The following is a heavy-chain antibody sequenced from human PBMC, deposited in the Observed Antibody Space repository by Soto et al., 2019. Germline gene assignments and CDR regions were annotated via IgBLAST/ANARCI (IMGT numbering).Heavy chain of an antibody. CDR3: ARDSTTYYYYYYGMHV. CDR1: GFTFSSYG. V-gene: IGHV3-33*01. D-gene: IGHD1-26*01. Sequence: QVQLVESGGGVVQPGRSLRLSCAASGFTFSSYGMHWVRQAPGKGLEWVAVIWYDGSNKYYADSVKGRFTISRDNSQNPLYLQMNSLRAEDTAVYYCARDSTTYYYYYYGMHVWGQGTTVTVSS. J-gene: IGHJ6*02. CDR2: IWYDGSNK.